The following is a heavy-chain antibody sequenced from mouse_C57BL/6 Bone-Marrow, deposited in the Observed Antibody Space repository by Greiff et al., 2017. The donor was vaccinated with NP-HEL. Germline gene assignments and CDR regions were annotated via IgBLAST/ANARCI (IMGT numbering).Heavy chain of an antibody. D-gene: IGHD2-1*01. CDR1: GFTFSSYG. Sequence: EVKLVESGGDLVKPGGSLKLSCAASGFTFSSYGMSWVRQTPDKRLEWVATISSGGSYTYYPDSVKGRFTISRDNAKNTLYLQMSRLTSEDTAMYYCARRAYGNSYAMDYWGQGTSVTVSS. V-gene: IGHV5-6*02. J-gene: IGHJ4*01. CDR2: ISSGGSYT. CDR3: ARRAYGNSYAMDY.